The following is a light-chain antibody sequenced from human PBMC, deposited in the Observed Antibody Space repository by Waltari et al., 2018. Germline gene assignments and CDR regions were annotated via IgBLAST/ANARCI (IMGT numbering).Light chain of an antibody. Sequence: RVTITCRASQGISDFLAWYQQKPGKAPKLLIYAASTLQSGVPSRFSGSGSGTDFTLTITSLQPEDVATYYCQLLNSSQWTFGQGTKVDMK. CDR1: QGISDF. CDR2: AAS. V-gene: IGKV1-9*01. J-gene: IGKJ1*01. CDR3: QLLNSSQWT.